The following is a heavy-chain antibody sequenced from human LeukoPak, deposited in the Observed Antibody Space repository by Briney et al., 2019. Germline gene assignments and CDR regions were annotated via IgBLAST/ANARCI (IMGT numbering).Heavy chain of an antibody. D-gene: IGHD3/OR15-3a*01. J-gene: IGHJ4*02. Sequence: GGSLRLSCAASGFTLSDYYMSWIRQAPGKGLEWDSYSSSSGSTMNYAGSVKGRFAISRDNAKNSLYLQMNSLRAEDTAVYYCARRRDFIDYWGQGTLVTVSS. V-gene: IGHV3-11*01. CDR1: GFTLSDYY. CDR3: ARRRDFIDY. CDR2: SSSSGSTM.